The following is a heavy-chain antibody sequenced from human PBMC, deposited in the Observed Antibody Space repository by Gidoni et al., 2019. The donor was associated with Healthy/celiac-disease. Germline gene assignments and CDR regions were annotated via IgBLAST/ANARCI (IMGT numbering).Heavy chain of an antibody. CDR2: ISPGDSDT. D-gene: IGHD4-17*01. CDR1: GYSFTSSW. Sequence: EVQLVQSGAEVNKPGESLKISCKGSGYSFTSSWIGWVRQMPGKGLEWMGIISPGDSDTRYSPSFQGQVTSSADKSISTAYLRWSSLKASDTAMYYCARQSYGDFDWYFDLWGRGTLVTVSS. J-gene: IGHJ2*01. CDR3: ARQSYGDFDWYFDL. V-gene: IGHV5-51*01.